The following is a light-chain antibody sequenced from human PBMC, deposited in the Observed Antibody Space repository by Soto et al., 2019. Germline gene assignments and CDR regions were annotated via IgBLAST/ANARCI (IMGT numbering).Light chain of an antibody. Sequence: DIQMSKSPSSVSASVGDRVTITCRASQGISSWLAWYQKKPGKAPNLLIYAASSLQSGVPSRFSGSESGTDFTLTISSLKAEDGAIYLCQEADCLLITFGQGTRLEIK. CDR1: QGISSW. V-gene: IGKV1-12*01. CDR3: QEADCLLIT. CDR2: AAS. J-gene: IGKJ5*01.